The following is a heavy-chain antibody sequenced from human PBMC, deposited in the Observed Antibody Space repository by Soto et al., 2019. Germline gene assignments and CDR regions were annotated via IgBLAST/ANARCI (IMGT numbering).Heavy chain of an antibody. D-gene: IGHD4-4*01. J-gene: IGHJ6*02. CDR3: ARGGELHDYSNFYGMDV. Sequence: PSETLSLTCAVYGGSFSGYYWSWIRQPPGKGLEWIGEINHSGSTNYNPSLKSRVTISVDTSKNQFSLKLSSVTAADTAVYYCARGGELHDYSNFYGMDVWGQGTTVTVSS. V-gene: IGHV4-34*01. CDR2: INHSGST. CDR1: GGSFSGYY.